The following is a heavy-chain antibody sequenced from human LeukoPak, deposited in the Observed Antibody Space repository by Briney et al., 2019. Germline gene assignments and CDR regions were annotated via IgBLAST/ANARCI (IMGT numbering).Heavy chain of an antibody. D-gene: IGHD3-22*01. CDR1: GYTFTSYG. J-gene: IGHJ4*02. V-gene: IGHV1-18*01. Sequence: EASVKVSCKASGYTFTSYGISWVRQAPGQGLEWMGWISAYNGNTKYAQKLQGRVTMTTDTSTSTAYMELRSLRSDDTAVYYCARLYYDSSGYYRDYWGQGTLVTVSS. CDR3: ARLYYDSSGYYRDY. CDR2: ISAYNGNT.